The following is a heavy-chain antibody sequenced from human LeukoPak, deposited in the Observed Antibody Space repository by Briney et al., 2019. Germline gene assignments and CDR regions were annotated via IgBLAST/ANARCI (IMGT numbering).Heavy chain of an antibody. CDR2: ISSSGSTI. V-gene: IGHV3-48*04. Sequence: GGSLRLSCAASGFTFSHYSMNWVRQAPGKGLEWVSYISSSGSTIYYADSVKGRFTISRDNAKNSLYLQMNSLRAEDTAVYYCARASGSYLFYWGQGTLVTVSS. CDR1: GFTFSHYS. CDR3: ARASGSYLFY. J-gene: IGHJ4*02. D-gene: IGHD1-26*01.